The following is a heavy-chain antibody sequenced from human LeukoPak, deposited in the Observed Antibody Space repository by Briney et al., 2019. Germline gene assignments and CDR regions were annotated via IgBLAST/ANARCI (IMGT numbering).Heavy chain of an antibody. Sequence: GGSRRLSCAAPGFTVSNIYMSWVRQAPGTGLEWVSINHSGGITHYPDSVKGRFTISRDNSNNMLYLQMNSLRPEDTAVYYCAKDRLFGSGLNGPHYYYGMDVWGQGTTVTVSS. D-gene: IGHD1-26*01. CDR1: GFTVSNIY. J-gene: IGHJ6*02. V-gene: IGHV3-66*02. CDR2: NHSGGIT. CDR3: AKDRLFGSGLNGPHYYYGMDV.